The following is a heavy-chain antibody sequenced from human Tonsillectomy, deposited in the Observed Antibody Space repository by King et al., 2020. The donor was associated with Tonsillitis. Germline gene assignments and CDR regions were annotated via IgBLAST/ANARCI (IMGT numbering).Heavy chain of an antibody. V-gene: IGHV3-23*04. Sequence: EVQLVESGGGLVQPGGSLRLSCAASGFTFSSYAMSWVRQAPVKGLEWGSAMSGSGGSTYYADSVKGRFIISRDNSKNTLYLQTNSLRAEDTAVYYCAKDWFSYSYNAFDIWGQGTMVTVSS. CDR3: AKDWFSYSYNAFDI. CDR2: MSGSGGST. CDR1: GFTFSSYA. J-gene: IGHJ3*02. D-gene: IGHD5-18*01.